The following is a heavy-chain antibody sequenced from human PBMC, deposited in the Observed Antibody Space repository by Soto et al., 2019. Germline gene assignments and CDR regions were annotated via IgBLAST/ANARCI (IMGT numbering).Heavy chain of an antibody. CDR2: INSDGSST. CDR1: GFSFSNCW. V-gene: IGHV3-74*01. Sequence: LRLSCAASGFSFSNCWMHWVRQAPGMGLVWVSHINSDGSSTTYADSVKGRFTISRDNAKNTLYLQMNSLRAEDTAVYYCARAIGYYGIDVWGQGTTVTVYS. J-gene: IGHJ6*02. CDR3: ARAIGYYGIDV. D-gene: IGHD3-22*01.